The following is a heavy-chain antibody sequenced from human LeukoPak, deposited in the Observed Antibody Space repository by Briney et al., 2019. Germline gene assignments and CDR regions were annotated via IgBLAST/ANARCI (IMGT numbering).Heavy chain of an antibody. CDR3: ASKRAMVNAFDI. CDR1: GGSISSSSYY. V-gene: IGHV4-39*01. J-gene: IGHJ3*02. D-gene: IGHD5-18*01. CDR2: IYYSGST. Sequence: SETLSLTCTVSGGSISSSSYYWGWIRQPPGKGLEWIGSIYYSGSTYYNPSLKSRVTISVDTSKNQFSLKLSSVTAADTTVYYCASKRAMVNAFDIWGQGTMVTVSS.